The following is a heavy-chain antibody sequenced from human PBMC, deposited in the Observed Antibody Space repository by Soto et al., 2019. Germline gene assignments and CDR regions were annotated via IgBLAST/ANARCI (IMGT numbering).Heavy chain of an antibody. V-gene: IGHV4-59*01. CDR1: GGSISSYY. CDR3: ARTSISRRFDY. Sequence: QVQLQESGPGLVKPSETLSLTCTVSGGSISSYYWSWIRQPPGKGLEWIGYIYYSGSTNYNPSFKSRVTISVDTSKNQFSLKLSSVTAADTAVYYCARTSISRRFDYWGQGTLVTVSS. CDR2: IYYSGST. J-gene: IGHJ4*02. D-gene: IGHD3-3*02.